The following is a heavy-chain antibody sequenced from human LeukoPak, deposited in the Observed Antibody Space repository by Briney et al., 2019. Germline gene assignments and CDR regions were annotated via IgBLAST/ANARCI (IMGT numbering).Heavy chain of an antibody. CDR3: TRHGDSYYYDSSGPH. CDR1: GFTFSGSA. J-gene: IGHJ4*02. CDR2: IRSKANSYAT. D-gene: IGHD3-22*01. Sequence: PAGSLRLSCAASGFTFSGSAMHWVRQASGKGLEWVGLIRSKANSYATAYAESVKGRFTISRDDSKNTAYLQMNSLKTEDTAVYYCTRHGDSYYYDSSGPHWGQGTLVTVSS. V-gene: IGHV3-73*01.